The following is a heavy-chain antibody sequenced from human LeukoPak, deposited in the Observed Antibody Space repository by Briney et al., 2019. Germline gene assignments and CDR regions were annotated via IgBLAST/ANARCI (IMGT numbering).Heavy chain of an antibody. CDR1: GFTFSSYA. D-gene: IGHD2-15*01. CDR3: AKAPVTTCRGAFCYPFDY. V-gene: IGHV3-23*01. Sequence: GGALRLSCAASGFTFSSYAMSWGRQAPGKGLEGVSAISDTGNTYHADSVKGRFTISRDSSKNTLFLQMNRLRSEDAAVYYCAKAPVTTCRGAFCYPFDYWGLGTLVTVSS. J-gene: IGHJ4*02. CDR2: ISDTGNT.